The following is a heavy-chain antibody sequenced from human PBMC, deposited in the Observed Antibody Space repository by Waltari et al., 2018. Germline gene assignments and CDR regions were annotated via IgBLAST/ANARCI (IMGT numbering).Heavy chain of an antibody. J-gene: IGHJ4*02. D-gene: IGHD5-18*01. CDR3: ARDEYSYSY. CDR1: GFTVSDYY. V-gene: IGHV3-11*01. Sequence: QVQLVESGGGLVGPGGSLRLSCAASGFTVSDYYMTWIRQAPGKGLGWVAYIADSNAMYYADSVKGRFTMSRDNAKNSLHLKMDSLRAEDAGVYYCARDEYSYSYWGQGTLVTVSS. CDR2: IADSNAM.